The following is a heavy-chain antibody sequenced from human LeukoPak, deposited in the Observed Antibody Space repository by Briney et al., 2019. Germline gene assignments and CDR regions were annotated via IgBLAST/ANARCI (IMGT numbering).Heavy chain of an antibody. CDR1: GYTFTDYY. CDR3: ARVRDYYDSSGYYFGGNWYFDL. D-gene: IGHD3-22*01. V-gene: IGHV1-69*06. J-gene: IGHJ2*01. CDR2: IIPIFGTA. Sequence: SVKVSCKASGYTFTDYYLHWVRQAPGQGLEWMGGIIPIFGTANYAQKFQGRVTITADKSTSTAYMELRSLRSDDTAVYYCARVRDYYDSSGYYFGGNWYFDLWGRGTLVTVSS.